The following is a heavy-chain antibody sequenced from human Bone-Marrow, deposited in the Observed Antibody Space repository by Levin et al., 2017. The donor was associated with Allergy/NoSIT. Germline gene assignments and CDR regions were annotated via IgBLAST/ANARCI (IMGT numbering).Heavy chain of an antibody. J-gene: IGHJ5*02. CDR2: IHPIFGTG. V-gene: IGHV1-69*06. CDR1: GGTFSSYS. D-gene: IGHD6-19*01. Sequence: PLASVKVSCKASGGTFSSYSISWVRQAPGQGLEWMGGIHPIFGTGKYAQKFQGRVTITADKSTSTAYMELSSLRSEDTAVYYCARGSYTSGFYVTGWFDPWGQGTLVTVSS. CDR3: ARGSYTSGFYVTGWFDP.